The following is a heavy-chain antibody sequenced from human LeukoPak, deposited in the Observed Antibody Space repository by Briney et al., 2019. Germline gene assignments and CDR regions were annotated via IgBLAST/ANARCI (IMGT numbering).Heavy chain of an antibody. V-gene: IGHV4-59*12. CDR1: GGFISSYY. J-gene: IGHJ3*02. CDR2: IYYSGST. D-gene: IGHD6-19*01. Sequence: TPSETLSLTCTVSGGFISSYYWSWIRQPPGKGLEWIGYIYYSGSTNYNPSLKSRVTISVDTSKNQFSLQLNSVTPEDTAVYYCARESLYSSGWNGAFDIWGQGTMVTVSS. CDR3: ARESLYSSGWNGAFDI.